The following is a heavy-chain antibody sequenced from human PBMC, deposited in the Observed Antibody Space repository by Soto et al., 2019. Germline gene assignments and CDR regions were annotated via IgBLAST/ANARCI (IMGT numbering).Heavy chain of an antibody. J-gene: IGHJ4*02. D-gene: IGHD2-21*02. CDR2: ISGSGGST. V-gene: IGHV3-23*01. CDR3: AKDREYCGGDCYPHYYFDY. CDR1: GFTFSSYA. Sequence: GGSLRLSCAASGFTFSSYAMSWVRQAPGKGLEWVSAISGSGGSTYYAYSVKGRFTISRDNSKNTLYRQMNSLRAEDTAVYYCAKDREYCGGDCYPHYYFDYWGQGTLVTVSS.